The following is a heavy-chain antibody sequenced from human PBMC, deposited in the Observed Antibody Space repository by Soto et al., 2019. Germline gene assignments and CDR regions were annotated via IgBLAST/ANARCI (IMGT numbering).Heavy chain of an antibody. D-gene: IGHD3-10*01. V-gene: IGHV3-7*03. CDR1: GFPFSGYL. CDR2: IDHGGSEI. CDR3: ARGLVDM. J-gene: IGHJ3*02. Sequence: EVQVVESGGGSVQPGGSLRLSCAVSGFPFSGYLMDWVRQAPGKGLEWVANIDHGGSEIYYGDSVKGRFTISRDNAKNSLYLQMNSLRVEDTAVYYCARGLVDMWGQGTMVTVSS.